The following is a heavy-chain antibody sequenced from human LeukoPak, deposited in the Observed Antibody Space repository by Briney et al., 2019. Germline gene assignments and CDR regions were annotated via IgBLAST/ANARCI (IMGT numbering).Heavy chain of an antibody. V-gene: IGHV4-31*03. D-gene: IGHD3-10*01. J-gene: IGHJ4*02. CDR1: GGSIRSDNYY. Sequence: SETLSLTCTVSGGSIRSDNYYWSWIRQFPGKGLEWIGYIYYSGSTYYNPSLKSRVTISVDTSKSHFSLNLNSVTAADTAIYYCARLFGSGSNYLDYWGQGTLVTVSS. CDR3: ARLFGSGSNYLDY. CDR2: IYYSGST.